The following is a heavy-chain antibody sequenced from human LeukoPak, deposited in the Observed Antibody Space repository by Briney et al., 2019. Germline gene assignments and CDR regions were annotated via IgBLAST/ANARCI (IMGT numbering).Heavy chain of an antibody. J-gene: IGHJ5*02. CDR2: INHSGST. Sequence: TSETLSLTCAVYGGSFSGYYWSWIRQPPGKGLEWIGEINHSGSTNYNPSLKSRVTISVDTSENQFSLKLSSVTAADTAVYYCARVTMIVVVNWFDPWGQGTLVTVSS. CDR1: GGSFSGYY. D-gene: IGHD3-22*01. V-gene: IGHV4-34*01. CDR3: ARVTMIVVVNWFDP.